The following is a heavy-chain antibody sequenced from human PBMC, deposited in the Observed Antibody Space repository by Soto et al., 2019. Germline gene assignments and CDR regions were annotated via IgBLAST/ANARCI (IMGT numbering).Heavy chain of an antibody. CDR1: GYTFTSYG. CDR2: ISAYNGNT. CDR3: ARRLHYYDSSGYYYEGWFDP. D-gene: IGHD3-22*01. J-gene: IGHJ5*02. Sequence: QVQLVQSGAEVKKPGASVKVSCKASGYTFTSYGIRWVRQAPGQGLEWMGWISAYNGNTNYAQKLQGRVTMTTDTSTSTAYMELRSLRSDDTAVYYCARRLHYYDSSGYYYEGWFDPWGQGTLVTVSS. V-gene: IGHV1-18*01.